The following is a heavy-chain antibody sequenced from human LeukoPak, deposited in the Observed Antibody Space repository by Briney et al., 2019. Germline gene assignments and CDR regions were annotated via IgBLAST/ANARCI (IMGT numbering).Heavy chain of an antibody. CDR1: GYTFTSYG. Sequence: ASVKVSCKASGYTFTSYGFIWVRQAPGQGLEWMGWISAYNGNTNYAQKLQDRVTMTTDTFTSTAYMELRSLRSDDTAVYYCARDGDMATHECWYFDLWGRGTLVTVSS. CDR3: ARDGDMATHECWYFDL. J-gene: IGHJ2*01. V-gene: IGHV1-18*01. D-gene: IGHD5-24*01. CDR2: ISAYNGNT.